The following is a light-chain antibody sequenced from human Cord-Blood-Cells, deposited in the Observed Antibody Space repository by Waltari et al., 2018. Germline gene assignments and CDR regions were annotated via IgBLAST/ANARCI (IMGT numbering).Light chain of an antibody. CDR2: AAS. J-gene: IGKJ1*01. Sequence: DIQMTQSPSSLSSSVGDRVTITCRASKSISSYLNWYQQKPGKAPNLLIYAASSLQSGVPSRFSGSGSGTDLTLTISSLQPEDFATYYCQQSYSTARTFGQGTKVEIK. CDR1: KSISSY. CDR3: QQSYSTART. V-gene: IGKV1-39*01.